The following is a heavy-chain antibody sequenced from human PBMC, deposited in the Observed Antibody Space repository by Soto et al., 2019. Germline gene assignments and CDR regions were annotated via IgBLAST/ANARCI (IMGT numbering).Heavy chain of an antibody. CDR3: AREGNNWNSGKGSDY. V-gene: IGHV3-33*01. Sequence: QVQLVESGGGVVQPGRSLRLSCAASGFTFSSYGMHWVRQAPGKGLEWVAVIWYDGSNKYYADSVKGRFTISRDNSKNTLYLQMNSLRAEDTAVYYCAREGNNWNSGKGSDYWGPGTLVTVSS. D-gene: IGHD1-7*01. CDR2: IWYDGSNK. CDR1: GFTFSSYG. J-gene: IGHJ4*02.